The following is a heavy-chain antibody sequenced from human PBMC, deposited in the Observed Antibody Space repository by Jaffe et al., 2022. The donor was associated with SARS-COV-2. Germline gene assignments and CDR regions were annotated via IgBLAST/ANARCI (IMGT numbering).Heavy chain of an antibody. J-gene: IGHJ5*02. D-gene: IGHD6-19*01. CDR2: IYTSGST. CDR3: ARGLSSGTFDP. Sequence: QVQLQESGPGLVKPSQTLSLTCTVSGGSISSGSYYWSWIRQPAGKGLEWIGRIYTSGSTNYNPSLKSRVTISVDTSKNQFSLKLSSVTAADTAVYYCARGLSSGTFDPWGQGTLVTVSS. CDR1: GGSISSGSYY. V-gene: IGHV4-61*02.